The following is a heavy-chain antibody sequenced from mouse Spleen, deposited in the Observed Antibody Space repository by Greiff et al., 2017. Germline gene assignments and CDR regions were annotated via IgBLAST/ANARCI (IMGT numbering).Heavy chain of an antibody. CDR2: IWSGGST. J-gene: IGHJ1*01. V-gene: IGHV2-5*01. Sequence: QVQLQQSGPGLVQPSQSLSITCTASGFSLTSYGVHWVRQSPGKGLEWLGVIWSGGSTAYYAAFLSSLSITKDNSKSQVFFKMNRLRADDTDIYYYANESLLRLNWYFDVWGEGTTVTVSS. CDR3: ANESLLRLNWYFDV. CDR1: GFSLTSYG. D-gene: IGHD1-2*01.